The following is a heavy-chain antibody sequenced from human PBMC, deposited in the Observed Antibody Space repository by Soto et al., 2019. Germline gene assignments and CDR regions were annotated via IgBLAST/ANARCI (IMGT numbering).Heavy chain of an antibody. CDR3: AKSSSTSSRTFFDY. V-gene: IGHV3-23*01. CDR2: ITSSGGST. CDR1: GFTFSSYG. J-gene: IGHJ4*02. Sequence: GGSLRLSCAASGFTFSSYGMHWVRQAPGKGLEWVSVITSSGGSTYYADSVKGRFTISRDNPKNTLYLQMNSLRADDAAVYYCAKSSSTSSRTFFDYWGQGILVTVSS. D-gene: IGHD2-2*01.